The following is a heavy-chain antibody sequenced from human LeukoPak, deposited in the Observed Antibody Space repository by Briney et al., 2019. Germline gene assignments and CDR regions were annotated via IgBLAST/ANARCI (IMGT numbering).Heavy chain of an antibody. CDR2: IYSGGST. CDR1: GFTFSDEY. V-gene: IGHV3-53*01. J-gene: IGHJ4*02. CDR3: AILLVYSAGDDF. Sequence: GGALRLSCAASGFTFSDEYMSWIRQAPGKGLEWVLVIYSGGSTYYADYVKGRFTISRDNSKNTLYLQMNSLRAEDTAVYYGAILLVYSAGDDFWGQGTLVTVSS. D-gene: IGHD4-11*01.